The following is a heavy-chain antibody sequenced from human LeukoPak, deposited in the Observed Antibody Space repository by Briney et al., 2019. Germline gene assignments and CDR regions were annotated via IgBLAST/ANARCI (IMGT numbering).Heavy chain of an antibody. Sequence: SETLSLTCTVSGVSPSIYYWTWIREPPGEGHEWIGYIYYSGSTNYNPPLKSRVTISVDTSKNQFSLKLSSVTAADTAVYYCARALQRGVYAFDIWGQGTMVTVSS. D-gene: IGHD6-13*01. CDR2: IYYSGST. J-gene: IGHJ3*02. V-gene: IGHV4-59*01. CDR1: GVSPSIYY. CDR3: ARALQRGVYAFDI.